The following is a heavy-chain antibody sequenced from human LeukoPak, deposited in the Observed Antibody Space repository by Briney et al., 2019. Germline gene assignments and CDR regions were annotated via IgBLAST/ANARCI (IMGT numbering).Heavy chain of an antibody. CDR3: ARLPYYYDSSGYYGWFDP. CDR1: GYTFTSYD. J-gene: IGHJ5*02. Sequence: AASVKVSCKASGYTFTSYDINWVRQATGQGLEWMGCMNPNSGNTGYAQKFQGRVTMTRNTSISTAYMELSSLRSEDTAVYYCARLPYYYDSSGYYGWFDPWGQGTLVTVSS. D-gene: IGHD3-22*01. CDR2: MNPNSGNT. V-gene: IGHV1-8*01.